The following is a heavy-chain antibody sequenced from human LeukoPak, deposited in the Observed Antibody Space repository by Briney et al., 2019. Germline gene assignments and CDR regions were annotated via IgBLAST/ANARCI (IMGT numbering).Heavy chain of an antibody. CDR3: ARDVFGPYYSSSSHFDY. J-gene: IGHJ4*02. CDR1: GFTFSSYG. CDR2: IWYDGTNK. Sequence: PGGSLRLSCAASGFTFSSYGMHWVRQAPGKGLEWVAVIWYDGTNKYYVDSVKGRFTISRDNSKNTLYLQMNSLRAEDTAVYYCARDVFGPYYSSSSHFDYWGQGTLVTVSS. V-gene: IGHV3-33*01. D-gene: IGHD6-6*01.